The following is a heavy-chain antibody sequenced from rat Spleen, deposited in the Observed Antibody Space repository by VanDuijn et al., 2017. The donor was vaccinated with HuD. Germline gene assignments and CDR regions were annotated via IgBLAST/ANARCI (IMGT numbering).Heavy chain of an antibody. Sequence: EVQLVESGGGLVQPGRSLKISCAASGFTFSDYAMVWVRQAPKKGLEWVATIIYDASLTTYRDSVEGRFTVSRDNAKSTLYLQMNSLRSEDTATYYCAKQGTGSYWHFDFWGPGTMVTVSS. CDR3: AKQGTGSYWHFDF. CDR2: IIYDASLT. D-gene: IGHD5-1*01. V-gene: IGHV5-17*01. CDR1: GFTFSDYA. J-gene: IGHJ1*01.